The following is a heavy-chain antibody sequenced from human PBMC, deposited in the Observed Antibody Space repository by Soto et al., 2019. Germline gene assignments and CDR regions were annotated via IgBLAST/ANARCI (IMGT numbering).Heavy chain of an antibody. D-gene: IGHD3-3*02. CDR2: IFYLGSS. V-gene: IGHV4-39*01. J-gene: IGHJ5*02. CDR1: GDSIISSDFY. CDR3: ARHSLALRKNNWFDP. Sequence: SETLSLTCTVSGDSIISSDFYWGRVRQPPGKGLEWIGSIFYLGSSYYNPSLKSRVTMSVDTSKNQFSLRLRSVTAADTALYFCARHSLALRKNNWFDPWGQGIMVTVSS.